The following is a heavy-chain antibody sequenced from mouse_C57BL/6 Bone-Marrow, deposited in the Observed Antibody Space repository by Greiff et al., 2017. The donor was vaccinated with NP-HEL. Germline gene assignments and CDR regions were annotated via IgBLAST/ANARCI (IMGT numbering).Heavy chain of an antibody. CDR3: ARHGDYYGSSSAWFAY. CDR1: GFSLTSYG. J-gene: IGHJ3*01. Sequence: VQRVESGPGLVAPSQSLSITCTVSGFSLTSYGVHWVRQPPGKGLEWLVVIWSDGSTTYNSALKSRLSISKDNSKSQVFLKMNSLQTDDTAMYYCARHGDYYGSSSAWFAYWGQGTLVTVSA. D-gene: IGHD1-1*01. CDR2: IWSDGST. V-gene: IGHV2-6-1*01.